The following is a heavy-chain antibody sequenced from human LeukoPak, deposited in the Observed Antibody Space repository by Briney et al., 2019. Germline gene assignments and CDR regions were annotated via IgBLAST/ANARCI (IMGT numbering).Heavy chain of an antibody. CDR3: ARNAGPGWRAFDY. V-gene: IGHV4-4*02. CDR1: GFTFSSYSM. Sequence: GSLRLSCAASGFTFSSYSMNWVRQAPGKGLEWIGEIYHSGSTNYNPSLKSRVTISVDKSKNQFSLKLSSVTAADTAVYYCARNAGPGWRAFDYWGQGTLVTVSS. J-gene: IGHJ4*02. CDR2: IYHSGST. D-gene: IGHD1-14*01.